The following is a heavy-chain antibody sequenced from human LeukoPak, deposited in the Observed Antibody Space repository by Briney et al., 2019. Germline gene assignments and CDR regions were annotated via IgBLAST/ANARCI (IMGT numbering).Heavy chain of an antibody. CDR3: ARHTYDFWSGYYYYYMDV. CDR2: IYPGDSDT. Sequence: GESLKISCKGSGYSFTSYWIGWVRQMPGKGLEWMGIIYPGDSDTRYSPSFQGQVTISADKSISTAYLQWSSLQASDTAMYYCARHTYDFWSGYYYYYMDVWGKGTTVTVSS. CDR1: GYSFTSYW. V-gene: IGHV5-51*01. D-gene: IGHD3-3*01. J-gene: IGHJ6*03.